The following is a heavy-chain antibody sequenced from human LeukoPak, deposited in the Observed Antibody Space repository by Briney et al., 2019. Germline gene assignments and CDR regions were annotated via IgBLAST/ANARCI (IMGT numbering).Heavy chain of an antibody. Sequence: SETLSLTCAVFGGSISSGGYYWSWIRQPPGKGLEWIGYIYHSGSTYYNPSLKSRVTISVDRSKNQFSLKLSSVTAADTAVYYCARVTSVPAARRPTHHRYFQHWGQGTLVTVSS. CDR3: ARVTSVPAARRPTHHRYFQH. J-gene: IGHJ1*01. CDR1: GGSISSGGYY. CDR2: IYHSGST. V-gene: IGHV4-30-2*01. D-gene: IGHD2-2*01.